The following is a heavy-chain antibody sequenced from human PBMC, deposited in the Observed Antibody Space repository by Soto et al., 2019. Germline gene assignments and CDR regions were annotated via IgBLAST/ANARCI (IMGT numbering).Heavy chain of an antibody. Sequence: EVQLLESGGGLVQPGGSLRLSCAASGFTFSSYAMSWVRQAPGKGLEWVSAISGSGGSTYYADSVKGRFTISRDNSKNTLYLQMNSLRAEDTAVYYCAKPPLWFGEFSDAFDIWGQGTMVTVSS. D-gene: IGHD3-10*01. CDR1: GFTFSSYA. CDR3: AKPPLWFGEFSDAFDI. CDR2: ISGSGGST. V-gene: IGHV3-23*01. J-gene: IGHJ3*02.